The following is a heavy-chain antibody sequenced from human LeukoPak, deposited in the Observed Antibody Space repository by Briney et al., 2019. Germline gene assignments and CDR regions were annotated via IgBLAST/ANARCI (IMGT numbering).Heavy chain of an antibody. J-gene: IGHJ4*02. CDR2: IYYSGST. CDR1: GGSISSYY. Sequence: KPSETLSLTCTVSGGSISSYYWSWIRQPPGKGLEWIGYIYYSGSTNCNPSLKSRVTISVDTSKNQFSLKLSSVTAADTAVYYCARDANRGYSGYDGGYFDYWGQGTLVTVSS. D-gene: IGHD5-12*01. CDR3: ARDANRGYSGYDGGYFDY. V-gene: IGHV4-59*01.